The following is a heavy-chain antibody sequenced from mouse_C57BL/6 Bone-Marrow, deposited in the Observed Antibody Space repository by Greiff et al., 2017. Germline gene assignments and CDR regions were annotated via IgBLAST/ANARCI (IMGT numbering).Heavy chain of an antibody. CDR2: ISGGGGNT. CDR3: ARNGKSSPYAMDY. J-gene: IGHJ4*01. D-gene: IGHD1-1*01. V-gene: IGHV5-9*01. Sequence: EVQVVESGGGLVKPGGSLKLSCAASGFTFSSYTMSWVRQTPEKRLEWVATISGGGGNTYYPDSVKGRFTISRDNAKNTLYLQMSSLRSEDTALYYCARNGKSSPYAMDYWGQGTSVTVSS. CDR1: GFTFSSYT.